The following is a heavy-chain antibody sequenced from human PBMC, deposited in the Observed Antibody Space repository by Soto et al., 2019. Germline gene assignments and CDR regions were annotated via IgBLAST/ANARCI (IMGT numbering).Heavy chain of an antibody. CDR2: IIPNCGRA. Sequence: SLKVSCKASGDTFTGYDMRWVRQAPGQGLEWMGGIIPNCGRANYAQKFQGRVTITADESTSTAYMELSSLRSEDTAVYYCARVSSLGRGNRPDYWGQGTLVTVSS. D-gene: IGHD3-3*02. J-gene: IGHJ4*02. CDR3: ARVSSLGRGNRPDY. CDR1: GDTFTGYD. V-gene: IGHV1-69*13.